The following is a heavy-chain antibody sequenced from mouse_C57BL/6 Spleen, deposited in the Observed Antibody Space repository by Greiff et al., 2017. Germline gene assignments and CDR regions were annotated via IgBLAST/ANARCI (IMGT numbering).Heavy chain of an antibody. CDR2: IYPGSGST. V-gene: IGHV1-55*01. CDR1: GYTFTSYW. J-gene: IGHJ4*01. Sequence: QVQLQQPGAELVKPGASVKMSCQASGYTFTSYWITWVKQRPGQGLEWIGDIYPGSGSTKYNEKFKSKATLPVDTSSSTAYMQLSSLTSEDSAVYYCARGYYAMDYWGQGTSVTVSS. CDR3: ARGYYAMDY.